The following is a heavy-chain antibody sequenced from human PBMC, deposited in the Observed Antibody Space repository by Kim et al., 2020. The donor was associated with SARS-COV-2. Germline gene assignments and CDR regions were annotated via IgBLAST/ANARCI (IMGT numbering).Heavy chain of an antibody. CDR3: ARMRAGIAAADY. D-gene: IGHD6-13*01. V-gene: IGHV2-70*01. Sequence: YYCTSLKTRLTISKDTSKNQVVLTMTNMDPVDTATYYCARMRAGIAAADYWGQGTLVTVSS. J-gene: IGHJ4*02.